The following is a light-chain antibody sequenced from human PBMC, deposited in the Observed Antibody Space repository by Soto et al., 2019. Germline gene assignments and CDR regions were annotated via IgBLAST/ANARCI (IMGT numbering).Light chain of an antibody. CDR3: QQYNSYPIT. CDR2: EAS. J-gene: IGKJ5*01. V-gene: IGKV1-16*01. CDR1: QGVSNY. Sequence: IQLTQSPSSLAASIGDRVTITCRASQGVSNYLAWFQQKPGQVPKCLIYEASSWQTGVPSRFSGSRSGTEFTLTITSLQPEDFATYYCQQYNSYPITFGQGTRLEIK.